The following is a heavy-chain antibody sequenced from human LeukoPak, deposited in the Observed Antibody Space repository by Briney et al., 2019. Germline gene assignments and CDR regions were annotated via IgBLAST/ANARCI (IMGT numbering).Heavy chain of an antibody. Sequence: GGSLRLSCAASGFTFSRYWMHWVRHAPGRGLVWVSRINSDGSSTSYADSVKGRFAISRDNAKNTLYLQMNSLRAEDTAVFYCVRDSMVTLDYWGQGTLVTVSS. J-gene: IGHJ4*02. CDR2: INSDGSST. CDR3: VRDSMVTLDY. V-gene: IGHV3-74*01. D-gene: IGHD5-18*01. CDR1: GFTFSRYW.